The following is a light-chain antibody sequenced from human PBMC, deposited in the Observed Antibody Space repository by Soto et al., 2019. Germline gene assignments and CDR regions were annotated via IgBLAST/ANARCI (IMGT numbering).Light chain of an antibody. CDR2: RNN. CDR3: ATWDDKLTGWV. J-gene: IGLJ3*02. V-gene: IGLV1-47*01. CDR1: SSNIGGDY. Sequence: QSVLTQPPSASGTPGQRVTISCSGSSSNIGGDYVSWFQQFPGTAPKVLIYRNNQRPSGVPDRFSGSKSGTSASLAISGLRSEDETDYYCATWDDKLTGWVFGGGTKVTV.